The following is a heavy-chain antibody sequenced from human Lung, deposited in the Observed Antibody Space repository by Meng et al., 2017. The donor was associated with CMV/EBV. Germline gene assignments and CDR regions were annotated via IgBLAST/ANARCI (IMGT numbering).Heavy chain of an antibody. CDR2: IYTSGST. CDR3: ARDADIVVVPAAWNV. D-gene: IGHD2-2*01. J-gene: IGHJ6*04. CDR1: GGCISSYY. V-gene: IGHV4-4*07. Sequence: QVQLTESGPGLATPSEPLSLTCTLSGGCISSYYWSWIRQPAGKGLEWIGRIYTSGSTNYNPSLKSRVTMSVDTSKTQFSLKLSSVTAADTAVYYCARDADIVVVPAAWNVWGKGTTVTVSS.